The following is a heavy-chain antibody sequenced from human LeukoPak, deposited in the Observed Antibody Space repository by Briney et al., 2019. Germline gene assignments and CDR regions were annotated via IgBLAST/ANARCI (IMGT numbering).Heavy chain of an antibody. Sequence: GGSLRLSCAASGFTVSSNYMSWVRQAPGKGLEWVSAISGSGGSTYYADSVKGRFTISRDNSKNTLYLQMNSLRAEDTAVYYCAKGGYCSSISCSPTIDYWGQGTLVTVSS. CDR2: ISGSGGST. CDR1: GFTVSSNY. CDR3: AKGGYCSSISCSPTIDY. J-gene: IGHJ4*02. V-gene: IGHV3-23*01. D-gene: IGHD2-2*03.